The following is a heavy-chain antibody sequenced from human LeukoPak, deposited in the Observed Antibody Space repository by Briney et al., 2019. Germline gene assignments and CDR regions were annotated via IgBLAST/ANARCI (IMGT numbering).Heavy chain of an antibody. J-gene: IGHJ3*02. Sequence: GSLRLSCAASGFPFSNYAMTWVRQAPGKGLEGVSAISGSSGSTYYADSVKGRFTISRDNSKNTLHLQMNSLRAEDTAVYYCAKGVVVVPAAGDSFDIWGQGTMVTVSS. D-gene: IGHD2-2*01. V-gene: IGHV3-23*01. CDR1: GFPFSNYA. CDR3: AKGVVVVPAAGDSFDI. CDR2: ISGSSGST.